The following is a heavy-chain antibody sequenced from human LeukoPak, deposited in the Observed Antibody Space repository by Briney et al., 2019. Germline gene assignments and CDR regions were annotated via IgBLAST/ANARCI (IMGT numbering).Heavy chain of an antibody. V-gene: IGHV4-39*01. D-gene: IGHD4-17*01. CDR1: GDSISSSSYY. CDR2: IYYSGST. Sequence: SETLSPTCAVSGDSISSSSYYWGWIRQPPGKGLEWIGAIYYSGSTYYNPSLKSRVTISVDTSKNQFSLKVSSVTAADTAVYFCVRQMTAVGYWGQGTLVTVSS. CDR3: VRQMTAVGY. J-gene: IGHJ4*02.